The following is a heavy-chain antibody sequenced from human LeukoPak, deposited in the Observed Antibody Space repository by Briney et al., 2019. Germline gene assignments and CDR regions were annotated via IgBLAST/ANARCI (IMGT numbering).Heavy chain of an antibody. V-gene: IGHV4-30-2*01. CDR3: EGVPAALYYYYYMDV. CDR1: GGSISSGGYY. Sequence: PSETLSLTCTVSGGSISSGGYYWSWIRQPPGKGLEWIGYIYHSGSTYYNPSLKSRVTISVDRSKNQFSLKLSSVTAADTAVYYCEGVPAALYYYYYMDVWGKGTTVTVSS. CDR2: IYHSGST. J-gene: IGHJ6*03. D-gene: IGHD2-2*01.